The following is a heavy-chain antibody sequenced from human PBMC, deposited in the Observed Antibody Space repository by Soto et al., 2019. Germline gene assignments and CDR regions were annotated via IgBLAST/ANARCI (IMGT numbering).Heavy chain of an antibody. V-gene: IGHV3-9*01. CDR3: AKANLNSDTAMGDIFDY. Sequence: EVQLVESGGGLVQPGRSLRLSCAASGFTFDDYAMHWVRQAPGKGLEWVAGIRWNSGSIGYADSVKGRFTISRDNAKNSLYLQMNSLRAEDTALYYCAKANLNSDTAMGDIFDYWGQGTLVTVCS. CDR1: GFTFDDYA. D-gene: IGHD5-18*01. J-gene: IGHJ4*02. CDR2: IRWNSGSI.